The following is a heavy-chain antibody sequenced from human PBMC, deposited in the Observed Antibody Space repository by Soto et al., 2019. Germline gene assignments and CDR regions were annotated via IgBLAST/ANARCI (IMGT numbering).Heavy chain of an antibody. CDR2: IWYDGSYK. D-gene: IGHD3-22*01. V-gene: IGHV3-33*01. CDR3: ARARYYDSSGYYSAFDY. CDR1: GFTFSTYG. J-gene: IGHJ4*02. Sequence: QVQLVESGGGVVQPGRSLRLSCAESGFTFSTYGIHWDRQAPGKGLEWVSVIWYDGSYKFYADSVKGRFTISRDNSKNTLFLQMNSLSAEDTAVYYSARARYYDSSGYYSAFDYWGQGTLVTVSS.